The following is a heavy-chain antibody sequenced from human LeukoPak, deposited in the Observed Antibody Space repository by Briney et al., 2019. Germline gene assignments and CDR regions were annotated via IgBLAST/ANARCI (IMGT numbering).Heavy chain of an antibody. V-gene: IGHV4-59*01. CDR3: ARASSRLGWFDP. CDR1: GGSFRGYY. Sequence: SETLSLTCAVYGGSFRGYYWSWIRQPPGKGLEWIGYIYNSGRTNYNPSLKSRLTISLDTSKNRFSLKLSSVTAADTALYYCARASSRLGWFDPWGQGTLVTVSS. D-gene: IGHD5-12*01. J-gene: IGHJ5*02. CDR2: IYNSGRT.